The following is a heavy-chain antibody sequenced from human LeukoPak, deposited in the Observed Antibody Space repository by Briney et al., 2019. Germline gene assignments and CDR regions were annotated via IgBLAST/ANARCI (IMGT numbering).Heavy chain of an antibody. CDR2: INHRGDT. V-gene: IGHV4-34*01. J-gene: IGHJ4*03. D-gene: IGHD1-1*01. CDR1: GGSFSTYY. CDR3: ARGPTISETGYFDY. Sequence: SETLSLTCAVYGGSFSTYYWSWLRQSPGKGLEWIAEINHRGDTNYNPSVKSRVTISVDTSKNQFSLKITSLTAADTAVYYCARGPTISETGYFDYWGQGTLVTVSS.